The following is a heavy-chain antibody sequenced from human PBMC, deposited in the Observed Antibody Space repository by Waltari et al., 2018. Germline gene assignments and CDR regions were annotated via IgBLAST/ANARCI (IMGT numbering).Heavy chain of an antibody. J-gene: IGHJ4*02. V-gene: IGHV1-18*01. CDR1: GYTFTSYG. D-gene: IGHD3-22*01. CDR2: ISAYNGNT. Sequence: QVQLVQSGAEVKKPGASVKVSCKASGYTFTSYGISWVRQAPGQGLEWMGWISAYNGNTNYAQKLQGRVTMTTDTATSTAYMELRSLRSDDTAVYYCARDLLHPSMYSSGYGPDYWGQGTLVTVSS. CDR3: ARDLLHPSMYSSGYGPDY.